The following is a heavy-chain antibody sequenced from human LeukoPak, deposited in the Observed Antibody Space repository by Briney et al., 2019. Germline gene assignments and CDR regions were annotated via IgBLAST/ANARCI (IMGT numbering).Heavy chain of an antibody. CDR2: ISSSGSTI. J-gene: IGHJ3*02. CDR1: GFTFSSYE. CDR3: ARDFWGSGYGPWRDAFDI. D-gene: IGHD3-22*01. Sequence: PGGSLRLSCAASGFTFSSYEMNWVRQAPGKGLEWASYISSSGSTIYYADSVKGRFTISRDNSKNTLYLQMNSLRAEDTAVYYCARDFWGSGYGPWRDAFDIWGQGTMVTVSS. V-gene: IGHV3-48*03.